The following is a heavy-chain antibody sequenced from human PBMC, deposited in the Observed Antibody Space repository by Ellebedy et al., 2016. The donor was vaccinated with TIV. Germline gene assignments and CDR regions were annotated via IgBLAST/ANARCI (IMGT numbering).Heavy chain of an antibody. CDR1: GFTSSTYE. Sequence: GESLKISCVASGFTSSTYEIHWVRQAPGKGLEWVAVVSGPGRIQLYADSGKGRFTISRDNSKNTVYLQLNSLRVEDTAVYYCARVRSSAFEIWGQGTMVTVSS. V-gene: IGHV3-30*14. CDR2: VSGPGRIQ. CDR3: ARVRSSAFEI. J-gene: IGHJ3*02.